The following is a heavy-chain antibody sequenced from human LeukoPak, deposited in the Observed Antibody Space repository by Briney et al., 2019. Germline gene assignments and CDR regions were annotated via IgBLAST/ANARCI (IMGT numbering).Heavy chain of an antibody. J-gene: IGHJ4*02. CDR1: GGTFSSYA. Sequence: ASVKVSCKASGGTFSSYAISWVRQAPGQGLEWMGGIIPIFGTANYAQKFQGRVTITTDESTSTAYMELSSLRSEDTAVYYCARGGYGDYRHWGQGTLVTASS. CDR3: ARGGYGDYRH. V-gene: IGHV1-69*05. D-gene: IGHD4-17*01. CDR2: IIPIFGTA.